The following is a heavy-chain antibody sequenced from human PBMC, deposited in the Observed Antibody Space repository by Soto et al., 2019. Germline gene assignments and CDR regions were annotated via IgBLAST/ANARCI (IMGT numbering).Heavy chain of an antibody. V-gene: IGHV4-31*03. D-gene: IGHD2-15*01. CDR2: IYYSGST. CDR3: ALYCSGASRKACQCGRDV. Sequence: PSETLSLTCTVSGVSISSGGYYWSWIRQHPGKGLEWIGYIYYSGSTYYNPSLKSRVSISADTSKNQLSLKLSSVTAADTAVYYCALYCSGASRKACQCGRDVWGQGPTSTVSS. CDR1: GVSISSGGYY. J-gene: IGHJ6*02.